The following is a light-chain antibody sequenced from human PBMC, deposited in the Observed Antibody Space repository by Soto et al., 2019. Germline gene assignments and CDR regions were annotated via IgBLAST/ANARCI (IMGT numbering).Light chain of an antibody. V-gene: IGKV1-5*03. CDR1: QSISSW. CDR3: QQYNNWPFT. Sequence: DIQMTHYPSTLSASVGDRVTITCRASQSISSWLAWYQQKPGKAPKLLIYKASSLESGVPSRFSGSGSGTEFTLTISSLQSEDFAVYYCQQYNNWPFTFGQGTRLEIK. J-gene: IGKJ5*01. CDR2: KAS.